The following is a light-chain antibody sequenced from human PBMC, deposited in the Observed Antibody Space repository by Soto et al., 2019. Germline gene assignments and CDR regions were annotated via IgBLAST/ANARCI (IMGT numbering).Light chain of an antibody. J-gene: IGLJ2*01. V-gene: IGLV2-14*01. CDR1: SSDVGGYNY. Sequence: QSVLTQPASVSGSPGQSITISCTGTSSDVGGYNYVSWYQQHPGKAPKLMIYEVSNRPSEVSNRFSGSKSGSTASLTISGLQAEDEGNYYCSSYTSGSTLVVFGGGTKLTVL. CDR2: EVS. CDR3: SSYTSGSTLVV.